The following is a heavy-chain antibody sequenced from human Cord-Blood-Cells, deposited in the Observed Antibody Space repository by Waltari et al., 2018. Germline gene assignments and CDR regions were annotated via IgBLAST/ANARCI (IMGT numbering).Heavy chain of an antibody. V-gene: IGHV4-39*01. J-gene: IGHJ4*02. CDR2: IYYSGRT. CDR3: ARAYSSSYYFDY. D-gene: IGHD6-6*01. CDR1: DGSISSSSYY. Sequence: QLQLQVSGPGLVKPSETLSLTCTVSDGSISSSSYYGGWVRQPPGKGLEWMGSIYYSGRTYYNPSLKSRVTISVDTSKNQFSLKLSSVTAADTAVYYCARAYSSSYYFDYWGQGTLVTVSS.